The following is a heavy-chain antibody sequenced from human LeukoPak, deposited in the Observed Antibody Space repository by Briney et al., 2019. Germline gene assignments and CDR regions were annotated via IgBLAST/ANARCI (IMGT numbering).Heavy chain of an antibody. D-gene: IGHD3-9*01. V-gene: IGHV4-39*07. CDR1: GVTISSDDYF. Sequence: PSETLSLTCTVSGVTISSDDYFWGWIRQSPGKGMEWIASVSYSGTVYYDPSLESRVTISLDTSKNQFSLTMNSVTAADTALYYSARHRMNVVRYFDWKRRGYDAFDIWGQGTMVTVSS. CDR2: VSYSGTV. CDR3: ARHRMNVVRYFDWKRRGYDAFDI. J-gene: IGHJ3*02.